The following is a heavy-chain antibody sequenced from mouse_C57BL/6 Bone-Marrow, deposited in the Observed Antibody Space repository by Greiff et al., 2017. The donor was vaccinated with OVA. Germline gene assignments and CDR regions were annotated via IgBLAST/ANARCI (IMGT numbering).Heavy chain of an antibody. D-gene: IGHD1-1*01. CDR2: IDPSDSYT. CDR3: ARGRGIYYYGSSFAY. J-gene: IGHJ3*01. CDR1: GYTFTSYW. Sequence: VQLQQSGAELVMPGASVKLSCKASGYTFTSYWMHWVKQRPGQGLEWIGEIDPSDSYTNYNQKFKGKSTLTVDKSSSTAYMQLSSLTSEDSAVYYCARGRGIYYYGSSFAYWGQGTLVTVSA. V-gene: IGHV1-69*01.